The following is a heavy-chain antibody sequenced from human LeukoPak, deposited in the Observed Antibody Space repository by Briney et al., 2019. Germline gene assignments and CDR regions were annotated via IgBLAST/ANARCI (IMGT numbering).Heavy chain of an antibody. CDR3: AKDIVYGGDCYEPT. CDR2: ISGDGGST. D-gene: IGHD2-21*02. CDR1: GFTFDDYA. Sequence: PGGSLRLSCAASGFTFDDYAMHWVRQAPGKGLEWVSLISGDGGSTYYADSVQGRFTISRDNSKDSLYLQMNSLRTEATALYYCAKDIVYGGDCYEPTWGQGTLVTVSS. J-gene: IGHJ5*02. V-gene: IGHV3-43*02.